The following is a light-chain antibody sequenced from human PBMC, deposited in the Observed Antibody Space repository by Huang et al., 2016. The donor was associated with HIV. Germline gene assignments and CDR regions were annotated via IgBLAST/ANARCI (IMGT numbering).Light chain of an antibody. CDR3: QQRNDWPPYT. V-gene: IGKV3-11*01. CDR2: DAS. J-gene: IGKJ2*01. CDR1: QSVTNF. Sequence: EVVLTQSPATLSLSPGERATLSCRARQSVTNFLAWYQQKPGQPPRLLIYDASTRATGSPPRFSGSGSGTDFTLTISSLEPEDFAVYYCQQRNDWPPYTFGQGTRLEIK.